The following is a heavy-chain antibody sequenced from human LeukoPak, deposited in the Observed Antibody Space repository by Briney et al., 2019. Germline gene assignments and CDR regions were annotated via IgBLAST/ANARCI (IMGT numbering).Heavy chain of an antibody. J-gene: IGHJ4*02. CDR2: IYYSGST. V-gene: IGHV4-59*08. CDR3: ARGARAGYNLEPFDY. D-gene: IGHD5-24*01. CDR1: GGSMSSYY. Sequence: SQTLSLTRTVSGGSMSSYYWSWIRQPPRKGLERVGYIYYSGSTKYNPSLKSRVTISVDLSKNQFSLKLSSVAAADTAVYYCARGARAGYNLEPFDYWGQGTLVTVSS.